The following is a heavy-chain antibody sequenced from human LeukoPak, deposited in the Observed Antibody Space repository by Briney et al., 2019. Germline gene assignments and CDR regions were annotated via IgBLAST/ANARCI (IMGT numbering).Heavy chain of an antibody. Sequence: GGSLRLSCAASGSGFIFSNYGMRWVRQAPGKGLEWVSAISGTGASTFYADSVKGRCIVSRDNAKNSLYLQMNSLRAEDTAVYYCARDVWGSNWLDPWGQGTLVTVSS. D-gene: IGHD3-16*01. V-gene: IGHV3-23*01. CDR3: ARDVWGSNWLDP. CDR1: GSGFIFSNYG. J-gene: IGHJ5*02. CDR2: ISGTGAST.